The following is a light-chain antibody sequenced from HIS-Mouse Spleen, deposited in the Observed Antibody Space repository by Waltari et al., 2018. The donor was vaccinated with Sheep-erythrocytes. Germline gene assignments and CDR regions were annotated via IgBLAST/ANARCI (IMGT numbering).Light chain of an antibody. J-gene: IGLJ3*02. CDR3: AEWDDSLNGPV. V-gene: IGLV1-44*01. Sequence: QSVLTQPPSASGTPGPRVTISCSGSSSNLGSNTVNWYQQLPGTAPKLLIYSNNQRTSGVPDRFSGSKSGTSASLAISGLQSEDEADYYCAEWDDSLNGPVFGGGTKLTVL. CDR1: SSNLGSNT. CDR2: SNN.